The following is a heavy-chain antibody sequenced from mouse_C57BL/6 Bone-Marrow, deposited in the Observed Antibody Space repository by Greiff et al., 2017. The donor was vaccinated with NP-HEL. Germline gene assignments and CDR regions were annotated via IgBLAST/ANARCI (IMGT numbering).Heavy chain of an antibody. D-gene: IGHD2-3*01. CDR1: GFTFSSYA. V-gene: IGHV5-4*01. J-gene: IGHJ3*01. Sequence: EVMLVESGGGLVKPGGSLKLSCAASGFTFSSYAMSWVRQTPEKRLEWVATISDGGSYTYYPDNVKGRFTISRDNAKNNLYLQMSHLKSEDTAMYYCARDRNDGYYAAWFAYWGQGTLVTVSA. CDR3: ARDRNDGYYAAWFAY. CDR2: ISDGGSYT.